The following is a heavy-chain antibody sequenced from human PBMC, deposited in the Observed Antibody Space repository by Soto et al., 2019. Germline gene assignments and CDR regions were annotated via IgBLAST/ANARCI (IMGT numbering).Heavy chain of an antibody. Sequence: QVQLVESGGGLVQPGGSLRLSCAASGFTFGDYEMSWIRQAAGKGPEWVSFLSRSGNTIYYADSVKGRFSISRDNAENSRNLQMESRTLEATATYFCASSSGWSGADAFDRWAKGQ. CDR2: LSRSGNTI. D-gene: IGHD6-19*01. J-gene: IGHJ3*02. CDR1: GFTFGDYE. V-gene: IGHV3-11*01. CDR3: ASSSGWSGADAFDR.